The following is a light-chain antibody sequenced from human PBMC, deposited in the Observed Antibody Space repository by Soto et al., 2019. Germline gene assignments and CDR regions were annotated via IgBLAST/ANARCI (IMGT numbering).Light chain of an antibody. Sequence: QSALTQPASVSGSPGQSITISCTGTSSDVGGYNYVSWYQQHPGKAPKLMIYDVRNRASGASNRFSGSKSGNTASLTISGLQAEDEAYYYCTSYTSSSTLYVFGTGTKFTVL. V-gene: IGLV2-14*01. CDR1: SSDVGGYNY. CDR2: DVR. CDR3: TSYTSSSTLYV. J-gene: IGLJ1*01.